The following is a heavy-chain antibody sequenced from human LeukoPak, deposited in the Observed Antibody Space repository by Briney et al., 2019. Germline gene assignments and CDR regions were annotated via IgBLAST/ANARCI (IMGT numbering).Heavy chain of an antibody. J-gene: IGHJ3*02. V-gene: IGHV1-18*04. Sequence: GASVKVSCKASGYTFTSYGISWVRQAPGQGLEWMGWISAYNGNTNYAQKLQGRVTMTTDTSTSTAYMELRSLRSDDTAVYYCARREYCSGGSCWNDAFDIWGQGTMVTVSS. CDR1: GYTFTSYG. CDR2: ISAYNGNT. D-gene: IGHD2-15*01. CDR3: ARREYCSGGSCWNDAFDI.